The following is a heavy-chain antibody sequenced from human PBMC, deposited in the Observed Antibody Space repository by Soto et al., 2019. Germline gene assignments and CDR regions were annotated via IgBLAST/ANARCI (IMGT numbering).Heavy chain of an antibody. J-gene: IGHJ4*02. D-gene: IGHD6-19*01. CDR2: IYSGGST. Sequence: EVQVVESGGDLVQPGGSLRLSCAASGFTVRGNCMSWVRQAPGKGLEWISSIYSGGSTYYEDSVKGRCTISRDSSKNTVYLQMNGLRAEDTGVYYGCKGGAVAAEYYFDYWGRGTLVSVSS. CDR3: CKGGAVAAEYYFDY. CDR1: GFTVRGNC. V-gene: IGHV3-66*01.